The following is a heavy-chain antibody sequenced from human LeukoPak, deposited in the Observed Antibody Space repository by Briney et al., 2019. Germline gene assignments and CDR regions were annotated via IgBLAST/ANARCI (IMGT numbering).Heavy chain of an antibody. D-gene: IGHD1-26*01. CDR1: GFIFSDYY. J-gene: IGHJ4*02. CDR3: AGGGRGYSGSYFSIY. V-gene: IGHV3-11*01. Sequence: GGSLRLSCAASGFIFSDYYMRWIRQAPGMGLEWVSYISSSGSTIHYADSVKGRFTISRDNAKNSLFLQMNSLRVEDTAVYYCAGGGRGYSGSYFSIYWGQGTLVTVSS. CDR2: ISSSGSTI.